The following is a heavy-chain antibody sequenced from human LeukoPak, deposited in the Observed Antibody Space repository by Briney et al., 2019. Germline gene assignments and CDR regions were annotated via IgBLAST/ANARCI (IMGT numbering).Heavy chain of an antibody. Sequence: GGSLILSCAASGFTFSSYSMNWVRQAPGKGLEWVSSISTSSTYIYYADSVKGRFTISRDNAKNSLYLQMNSLRAEDTAVYYCARDPPFIIGTTFFDYWGQGTLVTVSS. CDR1: GFTFSSYS. CDR2: ISTSSTYI. CDR3: ARDPPFIIGTTFFDY. V-gene: IGHV3-21*01. J-gene: IGHJ4*02. D-gene: IGHD1-20*01.